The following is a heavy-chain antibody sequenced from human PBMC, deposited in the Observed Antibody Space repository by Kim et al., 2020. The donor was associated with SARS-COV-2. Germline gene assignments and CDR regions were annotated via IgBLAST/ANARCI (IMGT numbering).Heavy chain of an antibody. CDR1: GYTLTELS. CDR3: ATVGERYDFWSGPVRARGDAFDI. V-gene: IGHV1-24*01. CDR2: FDPEDGET. D-gene: IGHD3-3*01. Sequence: ASVKVSCKVSGYTLTELSMHWVRQAPGKGLEWMGGFDPEDGETIYAQKFQGRVTMTEDTSTDTAYMELSSLRSEDTAVYYCATVGERYDFWSGPVRARGDAFDIWGQGTMVTVSS. J-gene: IGHJ3*02.